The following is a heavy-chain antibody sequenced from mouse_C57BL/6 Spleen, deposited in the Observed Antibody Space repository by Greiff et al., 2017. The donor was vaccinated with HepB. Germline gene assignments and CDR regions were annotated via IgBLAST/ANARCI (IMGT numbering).Heavy chain of an antibody. CDR1: GFTFSSYA. CDR3: ARGYYGSSTHWYFDV. J-gene: IGHJ1*03. CDR2: ISDGGSYT. D-gene: IGHD1-1*01. Sequence: EVQVVESGGGLVKPGGSLKLSCAASGFTFSSYAMSWVRQTPEKRLEWVATISDGGSYTYYPDNVKGRFTISRDNAKNNLYLQMSHLKSEDTAMYYCARGYYGSSTHWYFDVWGTGTTVTVSS. V-gene: IGHV5-4*01.